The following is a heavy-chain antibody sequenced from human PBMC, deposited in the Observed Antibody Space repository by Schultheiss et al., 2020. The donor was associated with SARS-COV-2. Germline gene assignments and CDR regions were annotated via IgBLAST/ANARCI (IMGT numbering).Heavy chain of an antibody. Sequence: GGSLRLSCAASGFTVSSNYMSWVRQAPGKGLEWVAFIRYDGSNKYYADSVKGRFTISRDNAKNSLYLQMNSLRAEDTAVYYCASDTGTFDYWGQGTLVTVSS. D-gene: IGHD6-13*01. CDR1: GFTVSSNY. CDR3: ASDTGTFDY. CDR2: IRYDGSNK. J-gene: IGHJ4*02. V-gene: IGHV3-33*08.